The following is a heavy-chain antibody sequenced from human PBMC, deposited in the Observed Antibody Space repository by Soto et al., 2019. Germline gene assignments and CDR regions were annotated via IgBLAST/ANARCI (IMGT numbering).Heavy chain of an antibody. Sequence: PSETLSLTCTVSGGSISSYYWSWIRQPPGKGLEWIGYIYYSGSTNYNPSLKSRVTISVDTSKNQFSLKLSSVTAADTAVYYCARASRAYYYDSSGSGRLHNCFDPWGQGTLVTVSS. CDR3: ARASRAYYYDSSGSGRLHNCFDP. CDR1: GGSISSYY. J-gene: IGHJ5*02. D-gene: IGHD3-22*01. V-gene: IGHV4-59*01. CDR2: IYYSGST.